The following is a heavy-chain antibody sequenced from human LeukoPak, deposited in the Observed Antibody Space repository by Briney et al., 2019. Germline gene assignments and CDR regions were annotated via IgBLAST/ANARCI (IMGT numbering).Heavy chain of an antibody. Sequence: PSQTLSLTCTVSGGSISSGSYYWSWIRQPAGKGLEWIGRIYTSGSTNYNPSLKSRVTISVDTSKNQFSLKLSSVTAADTAVYYCARISGYSPNWFDPWGQGTLVTVSS. J-gene: IGHJ5*02. CDR2: IYTSGST. D-gene: IGHD5-12*01. CDR3: ARISGYSPNWFDP. V-gene: IGHV4-61*02. CDR1: GGSISSGSYY.